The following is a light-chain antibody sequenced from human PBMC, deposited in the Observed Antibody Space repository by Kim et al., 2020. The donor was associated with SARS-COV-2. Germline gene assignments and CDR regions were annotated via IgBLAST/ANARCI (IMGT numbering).Light chain of an antibody. J-gene: IGLJ1*01. CDR2: DDS. CDR3: QVWDAPSDHFV. V-gene: IGLV3-21*03. Sequence: APGKTDRSTCRRNNIGSNRVQWYQQKPARPPVVVIKDDSDRPSGSPERFSGSNSGNTAALTISRVEAVDEADYYCQVWDAPSDHFVFGAGTKVTVL. CDR1: NIGSNR.